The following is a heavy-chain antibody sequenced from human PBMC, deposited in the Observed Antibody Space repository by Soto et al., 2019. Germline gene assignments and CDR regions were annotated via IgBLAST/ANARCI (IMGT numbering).Heavy chain of an antibody. V-gene: IGHV3-23*01. Sequence: GGSLRLSCAASGFTFSSYAMSWVRQAPGKGLEWVSAISGSGGSTYYADSVKGRFTISRDNSKNTLYLQMNSLRAEDTAVYYCAKDTTYYDFWSGYYYTIYYYYMDVWGKGTTVTVSS. D-gene: IGHD3-3*01. CDR2: ISGSGGST. CDR3: AKDTTYYDFWSGYYYTIYYYYMDV. CDR1: GFTFSSYA. J-gene: IGHJ6*03.